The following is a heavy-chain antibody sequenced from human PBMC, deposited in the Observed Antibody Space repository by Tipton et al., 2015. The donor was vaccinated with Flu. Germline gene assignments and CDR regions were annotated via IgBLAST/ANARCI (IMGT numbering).Heavy chain of an antibody. Sequence: SLRLSCAASGFSLSDYSMIWVRQAAGKGLEWVSYIGSSGDIRYYADSVKGRFTVSRDNAKNSLYLQMNSLKDEDTAVYFCARGLWFGQVWGQGTTVTVSS. D-gene: IGHD3-10*01. J-gene: IGHJ6*02. V-gene: IGHV3-48*02. CDR1: GFSLSDYS. CDR3: ARGLWFGQV. CDR2: IGSSGDIR.